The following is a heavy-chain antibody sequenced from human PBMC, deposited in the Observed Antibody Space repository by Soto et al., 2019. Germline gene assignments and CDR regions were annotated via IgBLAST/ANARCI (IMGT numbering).Heavy chain of an antibody. V-gene: IGHV1-3*01. CDR3: ARDYYGSGSYWGAFDI. D-gene: IGHD3-10*01. Sequence: QVQLVQSGAEVRKPGASVKVSCKASGSTFNSYAIHWVRQAPGQRLEWMGWINAGNGNTKYSQKFQGRVTITGDTSASTAYMELSSLRSEDTAVYYCARDYYGSGSYWGAFDIWGQGTLATVSS. CDR2: INAGNGNT. J-gene: IGHJ3*02. CDR1: GSTFNSYA.